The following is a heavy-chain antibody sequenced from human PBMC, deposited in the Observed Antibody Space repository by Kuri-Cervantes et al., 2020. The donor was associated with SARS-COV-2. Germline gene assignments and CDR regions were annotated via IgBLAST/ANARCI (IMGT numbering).Heavy chain of an antibody. CDR3: ANDPNRIHY. D-gene: IGHD2/OR15-2a*01. CDR2: INGDSTVI. J-gene: IGHJ4*02. Sequence: LSLTCAVSGFSFNDQYMSWVRQAPGKGLEWVSHINGDSTVIEYADSVKGRFIISRDNAKKSLYLQMNSLRAEDTAVYYCANDPNRIHYWGQGALVTVSS. CDR1: GFSFNDQY. V-gene: IGHV3-11*01.